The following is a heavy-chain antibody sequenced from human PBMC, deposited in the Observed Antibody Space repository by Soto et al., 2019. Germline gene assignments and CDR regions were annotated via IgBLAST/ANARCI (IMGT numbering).Heavy chain of an antibody. CDR1: GFTFSSYA. J-gene: IGHJ6*03. V-gene: IGHV3-23*01. CDR2: ISGSGGST. Sequence: EVQLLESGGGLVQPGGSLRLSCAASGFTFSSYAMSWVRQAPGKGLEWVSAISGSGGSTYYADSVKGRFTISRDNSKNTLYLKMNSLRAEDTAVYYCAKGGAAGDYYYYYMDVWGKGTTVTVSS. D-gene: IGHD6-13*01. CDR3: AKGGAAGDYYYYYMDV.